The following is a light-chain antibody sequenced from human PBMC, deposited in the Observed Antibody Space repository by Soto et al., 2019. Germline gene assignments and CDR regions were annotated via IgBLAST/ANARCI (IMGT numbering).Light chain of an antibody. CDR1: SSDVWSYNL. Sequence: QSVLTQPASVSGYPGQSITISCTGTSSDVWSYNLVSWYQQHPGKAPKVMIYEGSKRPSGVSNRFSGSKSGNTASLTISGLQAEDEADYYCCSYAGSSTFVFGTGTKVTVL. J-gene: IGLJ1*01. V-gene: IGLV2-23*01. CDR2: EGS. CDR3: CSYAGSSTFV.